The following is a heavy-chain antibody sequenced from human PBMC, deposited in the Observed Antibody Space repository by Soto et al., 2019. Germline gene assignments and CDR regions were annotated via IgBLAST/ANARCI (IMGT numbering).Heavy chain of an antibody. CDR3: AREDYYDSSGYPQFDY. D-gene: IGHD3-22*01. V-gene: IGHV3-21*01. J-gene: IGHJ4*02. CDR2: ISSSSSYI. CDR1: GFTFSSYS. Sequence: PGGSLRLSCAASGFTFSSYSMNWVRQAPGKGLEWVSSISSSSSYIYYADSVKGRFTISRDNAKNSLYLQMNSLRAEDTAVYYCAREDYYDSSGYPQFDYWGQGTLVTVSS.